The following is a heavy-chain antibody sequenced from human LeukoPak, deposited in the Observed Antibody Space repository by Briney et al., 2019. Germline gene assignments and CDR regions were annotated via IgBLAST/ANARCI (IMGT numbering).Heavy chain of an antibody. CDR3: ARDNRIAVAGTVYWWFDP. V-gene: IGHV4-59*01. Sequence: SETLSLTCTVSGGSISSYYWSWIRQPPGKGLEWIGYIYYSGSTNYNPSLKSRVTISVDTSKNQFSLKLSSVTAADTAVYYCARDNRIAVAGTVYWWFDPWGQGTLVTVSS. D-gene: IGHD6-19*01. CDR1: GGSISSYY. CDR2: IYYSGST. J-gene: IGHJ5*02.